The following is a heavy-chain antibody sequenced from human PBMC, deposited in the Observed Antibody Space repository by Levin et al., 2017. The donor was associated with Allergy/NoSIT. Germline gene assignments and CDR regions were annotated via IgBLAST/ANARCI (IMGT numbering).Heavy chain of an antibody. Sequence: GESLKISCAASGFTFSSYGMHWVRQAPGKGLEWVAVISYDVSIKYYADSVKGRFTISRDNSKNTLFLQMNSLRAEDTAVYYCARDRLTGWGVSGSGSYRDYYHGMDVWGQGTTVTVSS. CDR2: ISYDVSIK. CDR3: ARDRLTGWGVSGSGSYRDYYHGMDV. D-gene: IGHD3-10*01. CDR1: GFTFSSYG. V-gene: IGHV3-30*03. J-gene: IGHJ6*02.